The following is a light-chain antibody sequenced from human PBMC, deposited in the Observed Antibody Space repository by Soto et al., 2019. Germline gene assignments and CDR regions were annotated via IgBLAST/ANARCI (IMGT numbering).Light chain of an antibody. CDR2: DAS. J-gene: IGKJ5*01. CDR1: QDIRFY. V-gene: IGKV1-33*01. CDR3: QHYNSLPIT. Sequence: DVQMTQSPSSLSASLGDRVTITFQASQDIRFYLNWYQHKTGQAPKLLIYDASQLETGVPSKFSGSGSGTDFTFTINNLQAEDIGTYYCQHYNSLPITFGQGTLLEIK.